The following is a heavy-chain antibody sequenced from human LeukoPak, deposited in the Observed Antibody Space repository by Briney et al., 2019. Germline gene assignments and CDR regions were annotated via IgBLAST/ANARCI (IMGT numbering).Heavy chain of an antibody. Sequence: SETLSLTCTVSGGSISSSSYYWGWIRQPPGKGLEWIGYISYSGSTNSNPSLKSRVTISIDTSKNQFSLRLSSVTAADTAVYYCARHEPYYLPRGFDPWGQGTLVTVSS. CDR2: ISYSGST. D-gene: IGHD3-10*01. CDR3: ARHEPYYLPRGFDP. V-gene: IGHV4-61*05. J-gene: IGHJ5*02. CDR1: GGSISSSSYY.